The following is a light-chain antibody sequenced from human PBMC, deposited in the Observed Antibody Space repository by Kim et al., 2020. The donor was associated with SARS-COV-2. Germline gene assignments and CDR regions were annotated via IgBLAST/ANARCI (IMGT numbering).Light chain of an antibody. V-gene: IGKV1-5*03. J-gene: IGKJ2*01. Sequence: DIQMTQSPSTLSASVGDRVTITCRASQSISSWLAWYQQKPGKAPKLLIYKASSLESGVPSRFSGSGSGTEITLTISSLQPDDFATYYCQQYNSYSSYTFGQGTKLEI. CDR1: QSISSW. CDR2: KAS. CDR3: QQYNSYSSYT.